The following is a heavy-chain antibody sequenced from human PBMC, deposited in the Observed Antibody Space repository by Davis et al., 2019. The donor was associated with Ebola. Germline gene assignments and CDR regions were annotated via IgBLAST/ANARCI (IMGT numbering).Heavy chain of an antibody. CDR3: ARGPQLERYDY. Sequence: MPSETLSLTCAVSGGSISSYYWSWIRQPPGKGLDWIGYIYYSGSTNYNPSLKSRVTISVDTSKNQFSLKLSSVTAADTAVYYCARGPQLERYDYWGQGTLVTVSS. V-gene: IGHV4-59*01. CDR2: IYYSGST. CDR1: GGSISSYY. J-gene: IGHJ4*01. D-gene: IGHD1-1*01.